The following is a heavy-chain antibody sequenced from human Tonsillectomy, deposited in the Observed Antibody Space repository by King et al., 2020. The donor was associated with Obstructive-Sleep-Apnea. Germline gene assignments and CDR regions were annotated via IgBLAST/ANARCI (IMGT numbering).Heavy chain of an antibody. CDR3: AGDYGGNRGIYYGMDV. J-gene: IGHJ6*02. CDR2: FYYSGNT. V-gene: IGHV4-39*07. D-gene: IGHD4-23*01. CDR1: GGSISSSSHC. Sequence: QLQESGPGLVKPSETLSLTCSVSGGSISSSSHCWGWIRQPPGKGLEWIGSFYYSGNTYYTPSLKSRVTISVDTSNKQFSLRLSSVTAADTAVYFCAGDYGGNRGIYYGMDVWGQGTTVTVSS.